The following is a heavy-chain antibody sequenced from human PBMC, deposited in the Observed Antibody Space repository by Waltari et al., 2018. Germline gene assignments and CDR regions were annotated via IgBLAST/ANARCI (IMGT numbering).Heavy chain of an antibody. J-gene: IGHJ6*03. CDR3: ARGGVSYYDFWTGYYPYMDV. D-gene: IGHD3-3*01. Sequence: QEQLVQSGAEVRKPGASVKVSCKATGYSFTGYYIHWVRQAPGQGLEWRGWINPQRAGTDYAQKFQGRVTMTRDTSSHTVYMELSRLTSDDSAVYYCARGGVSYYDFWTGYYPYMDVWGKGTTVTISS. V-gene: IGHV1-2*02. CDR1: GYSFTGYY. CDR2: INPQRAGT.